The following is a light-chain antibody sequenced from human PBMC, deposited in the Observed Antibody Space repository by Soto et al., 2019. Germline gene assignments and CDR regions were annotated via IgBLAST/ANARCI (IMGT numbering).Light chain of an antibody. Sequence: EIVLTQSPATLSLSPGERATLSCRASQSVGNNLAWYQQKLGQAPRLLIYDASNRATGIPARFRGSGSGTDFTLTISSLEPEDVAIYYWQQPDRFTFGPGTKVDIK. J-gene: IGKJ3*01. CDR2: DAS. CDR1: QSVGNN. CDR3: QQPDRFT. V-gene: IGKV3-11*01.